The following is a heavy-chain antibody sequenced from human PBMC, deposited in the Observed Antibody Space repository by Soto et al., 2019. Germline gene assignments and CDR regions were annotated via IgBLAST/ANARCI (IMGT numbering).Heavy chain of an antibody. CDR2: ISSRSISI. D-gene: IGHD4-17*01. Sequence: EVQLVESGGGLVKPGGSLRLSCAASGFTFSSYSMHWVRQAPGKGLEWVSSISSRSISIYYADSQKGRFTISRDNTKHSLYLPMNNPRAEDTAVYYCARDRGDYEGLVPSSFDHWGPGTLVTVSS. V-gene: IGHV3-21*01. J-gene: IGHJ4*02. CDR1: GFTFSSYS. CDR3: ARDRGDYEGLVPSSFDH.